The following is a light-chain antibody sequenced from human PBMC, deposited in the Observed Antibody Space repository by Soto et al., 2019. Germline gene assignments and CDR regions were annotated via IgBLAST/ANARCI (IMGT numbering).Light chain of an antibody. CDR1: SSNIGTNT. J-gene: IGLJ3*02. CDR2: GNN. CDR3: ATWDDSLNGPV. V-gene: IGLV1-44*01. Sequence: QSVLAQPPSASDTPGQRVTITCSGRSSNIGTNTENWYQQLPGAATKLLIYGNNRRPSGGVPDLFSGSKSGTSASLAVSGRRSEDEADYYFATWDDSLNGPVFGGGTKLTVL.